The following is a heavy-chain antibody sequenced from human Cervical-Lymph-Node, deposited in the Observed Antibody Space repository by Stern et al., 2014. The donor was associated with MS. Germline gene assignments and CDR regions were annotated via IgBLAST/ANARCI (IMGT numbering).Heavy chain of an antibody. CDR1: AFSFSDYA. CDR2: ISSSGSYI. V-gene: IGHV3-21*01. D-gene: IGHD2-2*01. J-gene: IGHJ4*02. CDR3: ASPGPHCTTTTSCYLAFEY. Sequence: EVQLVESGGGLVKPGGTLRLSCGASAFSFSDYAMNWVRQAPGKGLEWVASISSSGSYIYYGDSMEGRFTISRDNAKNSLYLHMKTLRAEDTAVYYCASPGPHCTTTTSCYLAFEYWGQGALVTVSS.